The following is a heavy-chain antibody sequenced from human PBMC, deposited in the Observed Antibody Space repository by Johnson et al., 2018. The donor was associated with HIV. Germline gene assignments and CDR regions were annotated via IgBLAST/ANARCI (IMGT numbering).Heavy chain of an antibody. V-gene: IGHV3-30*02. CDR1: GFTFSSYG. Sequence: QVQLVESGGGVVQPGGYLRLSCAASGFTFSSYGMHWVRQDPGKGLEWVAFIRYDGSNKYYADSVKGRFTISRDNSKNTLYLQMNSLRAEDTAVYYCAREGPSERAGFDIWGQGTMVTVSS. CDR2: IRYDGSNK. CDR3: AREGPSERAGFDI. J-gene: IGHJ3*02.